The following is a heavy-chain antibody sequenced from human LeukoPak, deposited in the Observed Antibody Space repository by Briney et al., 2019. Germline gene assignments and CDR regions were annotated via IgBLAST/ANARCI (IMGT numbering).Heavy chain of an antibody. CDR3: ARAVLATKSEHWFDS. D-gene: IGHD2-8*01. CDR1: GGSITRSSYH. J-gene: IGHJ5*01. CDR2: IYYSGTA. Sequence: SETLSLTCTVSGGSITRSSYHWGWIRQPPGKGLEWIGSIYYSGTAYYNPSLKSRVTISVDTSKNQFSLNLSSVTAADTAMYYCARAVLATKSEHWFDSWGQGTLVTVSS. V-gene: IGHV4-39*07.